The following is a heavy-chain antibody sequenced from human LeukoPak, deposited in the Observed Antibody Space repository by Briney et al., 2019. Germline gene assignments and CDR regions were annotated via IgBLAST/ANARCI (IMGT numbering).Heavy chain of an antibody. Sequence: SETLSLTCTVSGGSISSSSYYWGWIRQPPGKGLEWIGSIYYSGSTYYNPSLKSRVTISVDTSKNQFSLKLSSVTAADTAVYYCARRRYDISHVFDIWGQGTMVTVSS. CDR2: IYYSGST. CDR3: ARRRYDISHVFDI. D-gene: IGHD3-9*01. V-gene: IGHV4-39*01. CDR1: GGSISSSSYY. J-gene: IGHJ3*02.